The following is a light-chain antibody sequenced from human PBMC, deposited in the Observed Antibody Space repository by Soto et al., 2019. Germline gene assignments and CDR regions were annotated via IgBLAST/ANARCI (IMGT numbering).Light chain of an antibody. Sequence: DIQMTQSPSTLSASVGDRVTITCRASESIKTWLAWYQQRPGKAPNLLIYKASSLQSGVSSRFSGSGSGTEFTLIISSLQPDDSATYYCQQYNVYQYTFGQGTTVQS. CDR1: ESIKTW. J-gene: IGKJ2*01. CDR2: KAS. V-gene: IGKV1-5*03. CDR3: QQYNVYQYT.